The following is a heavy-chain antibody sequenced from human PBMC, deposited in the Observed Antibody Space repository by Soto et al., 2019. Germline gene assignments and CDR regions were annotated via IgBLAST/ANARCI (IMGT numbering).Heavy chain of an antibody. CDR1: GYTFTSYD. J-gene: IGHJ5*02. D-gene: IGHD3-10*01. CDR3: ARARSLDYGSGDQGLLAP. Sequence: WASVKVSCKASGYTFTSYDINWVRQATGQGLEWMGWMNPNSGNTGYAQKFQGRVTMTRNTSISTAYMELSSLRSEDTAVYYCARARSLDYGSGDQGLLAPWGQGTLVTVSS. CDR2: MNPNSGNT. V-gene: IGHV1-8*01.